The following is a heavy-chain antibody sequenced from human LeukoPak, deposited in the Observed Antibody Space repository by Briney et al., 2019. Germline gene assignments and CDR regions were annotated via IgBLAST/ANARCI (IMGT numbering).Heavy chain of an antibody. J-gene: IGHJ4*02. Sequence: PSETLSLTCTVSGTSISSSSYYWGWIRQPPGKGLEWIGSIYYSGSTYYNPSLKSRVTISVDTSKNQFSLKLSSVTAADTAVYYCARLLTGLLRRYFDYWGQGTLVTVSS. D-gene: IGHD7-27*01. CDR3: ARLLTGLLRRYFDY. CDR2: IYYSGST. V-gene: IGHV4-39*01. CDR1: GTSISSSSYY.